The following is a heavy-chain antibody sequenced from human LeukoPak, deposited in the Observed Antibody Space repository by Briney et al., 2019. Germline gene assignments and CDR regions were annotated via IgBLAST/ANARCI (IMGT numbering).Heavy chain of an antibody. D-gene: IGHD1-26*01. CDR1: GGSISSSSYY. V-gene: IGHV4-39*07. CDR2: IYYSGST. J-gene: IGHJ3*02. CDR3: ARCGSYSDDAFDI. Sequence: SETLSLTCTVSGGSISSSSYYWGWIRQPPGKGLEWIGSIYYSGSTYYNPSLKSRVTISVDTSKNQFSLKLSSVTAADTAVYYCARCGSYSDDAFDIWGQGTMVTVPS.